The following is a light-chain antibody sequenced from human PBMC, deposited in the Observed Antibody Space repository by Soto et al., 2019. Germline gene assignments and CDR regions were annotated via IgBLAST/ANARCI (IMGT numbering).Light chain of an antibody. V-gene: IGKV3-20*01. Sequence: EIVLTQSPGTLSLSPGERATLSCRASESISANYLAWYQQRSGQPPRLVIYGASSRASAVPDRFSGSGSGADFTLTISRLEPEDFAVYYCQQYGSSPLTFGGGTKVDIK. J-gene: IGKJ4*01. CDR3: QQYGSSPLT. CDR2: GAS. CDR1: ESISANY.